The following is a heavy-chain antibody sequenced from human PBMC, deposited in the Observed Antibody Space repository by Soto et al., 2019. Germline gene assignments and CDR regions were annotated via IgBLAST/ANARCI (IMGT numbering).Heavy chain of an antibody. Sequence: GGSLRLSCAASGFTFSSYAMSWVRQAPGKGLEWVSAISGSGGSTHYADSVKGRFTISRDNSKNTLYLQMNSLRAEDTAVYYCAKDRDCSGGSCYSGSLYWGQGTLVTVSS. CDR3: AKDRDCSGGSCYSGSLY. D-gene: IGHD2-15*01. CDR2: ISGSGGST. CDR1: GFTFSSYA. V-gene: IGHV3-23*01. J-gene: IGHJ4*02.